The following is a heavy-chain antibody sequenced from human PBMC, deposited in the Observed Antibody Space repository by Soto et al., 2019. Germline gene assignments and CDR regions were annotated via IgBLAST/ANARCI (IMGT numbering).Heavy chain of an antibody. Sequence: PSETLSLTCTVSGGSITPYYWSWIRQPPGKGLEWIGYVYFAGTTTYNPSLKSRVTMSVDTSENQFSLKLSSVTAADTAVYYCARGVYSSGYLDVWGQGTTVTVSS. CDR1: GGSITPYY. J-gene: IGHJ6*02. D-gene: IGHD3-22*01. CDR2: VYFAGTT. V-gene: IGHV4-59*08. CDR3: ARGVYSSGYLDV.